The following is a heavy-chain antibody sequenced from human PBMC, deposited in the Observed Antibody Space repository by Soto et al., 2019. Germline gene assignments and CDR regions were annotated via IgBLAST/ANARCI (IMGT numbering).Heavy chain of an antibody. V-gene: IGHV4-59*01. CDR1: GGSISSYY. D-gene: IGHD3-10*01. CDR3: ARVLASKASGGVPVELLYYYGSAPLPFDI. Sequence: SETLSLTCTVSGGSISSYYWSWIRQPPGKGLEWIGYIYYSGSTNYNPSLKSRVTISVDTSKNQFSLKLSSVTAADTAVYYCARVLASKASGGVPVELLYYYGSAPLPFDIWGQGTMVTVSS. J-gene: IGHJ3*02. CDR2: IYYSGST.